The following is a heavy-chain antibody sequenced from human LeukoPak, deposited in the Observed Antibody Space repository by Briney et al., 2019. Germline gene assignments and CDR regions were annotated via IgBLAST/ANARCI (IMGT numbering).Heavy chain of an antibody. CDR2: ISSSSGNI. CDR3: ARGDIPAASDF. CDR1: GFTFSSYN. Sequence: GGSLRPSCAASGFTFSSYNVNWVGQAPGKGLEWVSCISSSSGNIYYADSVKGRFTISRDNAKDSLYLQMNSLRAEDTAVYYCARGDIPAASDFWGQRTLVTVSS. J-gene: IGHJ5*01. D-gene: IGHD6-13*01. V-gene: IGHV3-21*01.